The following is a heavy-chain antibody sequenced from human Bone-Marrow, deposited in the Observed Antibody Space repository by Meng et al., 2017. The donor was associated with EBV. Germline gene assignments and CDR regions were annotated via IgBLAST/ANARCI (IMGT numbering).Heavy chain of an antibody. D-gene: IGHD1-1*01. CDR3: ARDQVGETGTTEFDY. CDR2: ISSSGSTI. CDR1: GFNVSDYY. V-gene: IGHV3-11*01. J-gene: IGHJ4*02. Sequence: QIVESVVGLDKTGGSLRISCAAYGFNVSDYYMSWIRQAQGKGLEWVSYISSSGSTIYYADSVKGRFTISRDNAKNSLYLQMNSLRAEDTAVYYCARDQVGETGTTEFDYWGQGTLVTVSS.